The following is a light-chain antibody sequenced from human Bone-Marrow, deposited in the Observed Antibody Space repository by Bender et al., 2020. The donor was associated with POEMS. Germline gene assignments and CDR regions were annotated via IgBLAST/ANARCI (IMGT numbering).Light chain of an antibody. CDR2: GDN. V-gene: IGLV1-44*01. J-gene: IGLJ1*01. CDR3: QSYDSSLTGSYV. Sequence: QSVLTQPPSASGTLGQRVTISCSGSSSNIGINTVNWYQQFPGTAPKLLIYGDNQRPSGVPDRFSGSKSGTSASLAISGLQSEDEADYYCQSYDSSLTGSYVFGTGTKVTVL. CDR1: SSNIGINT.